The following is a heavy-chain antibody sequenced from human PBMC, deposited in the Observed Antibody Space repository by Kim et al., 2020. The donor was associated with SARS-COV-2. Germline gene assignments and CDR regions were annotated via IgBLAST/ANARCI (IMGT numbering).Heavy chain of an antibody. CDR1: GFTFSSYA. V-gene: IGHV3-23*01. D-gene: IGHD2-21*01. CDR2: ISGSGGST. CDR3: AKIMTNRDSWVPMLNRKDY. Sequence: GGSLRLSCAASGFTFSSYAMSWVRQAPGKGLEWVSAISGSGGSTYYADSVKGRFTISRDNSKNTLYLQMNSLRAEDTAVYYCAKIMTNRDSWVPMLNRKDYWGQGTLVTVSS. J-gene: IGHJ4*02.